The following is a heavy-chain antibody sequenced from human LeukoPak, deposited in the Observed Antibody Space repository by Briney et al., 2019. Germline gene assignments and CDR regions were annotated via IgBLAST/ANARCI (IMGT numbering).Heavy chain of an antibody. CDR2: IWYDGSNK. V-gene: IGHV3-30*19. CDR1: GFTFSSYG. J-gene: IGHJ4*02. D-gene: IGHD1-26*01. CDR3: ARGVGARSFVDY. Sequence: GGSLRLSCAASGFTFSSYGMHWVRQAPGKGLEWVAVIWYDGSNKYYADSVKGRFTISRDNSKNTLYLQMNSLRAEDTAVYYCARGVGARSFVDYWGQGTLVTVSS.